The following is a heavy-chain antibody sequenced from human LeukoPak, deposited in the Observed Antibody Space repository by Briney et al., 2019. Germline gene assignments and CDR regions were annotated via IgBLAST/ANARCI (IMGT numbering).Heavy chain of an antibody. CDR2: IYTSGST. V-gene: IGHV4-61*02. CDR3: ARYRNCGSDCYDAFDI. D-gene: IGHD2-21*02. J-gene: IGHJ3*02. Sequence: SETLSLTCTVSGGSISSGSYYFTWIRQPAGKGLEWIGRIYTSGSTTYNPSLKSRVTISIDTSNNQFSLKLSSVTAADTAVYYCARYRNCGSDCYDAFDIWGQGTMVTVPS. CDR1: GGSISSGSYY.